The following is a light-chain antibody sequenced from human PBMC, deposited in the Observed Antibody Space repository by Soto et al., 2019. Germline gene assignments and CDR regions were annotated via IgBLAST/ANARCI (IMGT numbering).Light chain of an antibody. V-gene: IGLV1-44*01. CDR2: TNT. CDR1: SSNIGSNT. J-gene: IGLJ7*01. Sequence: QLVLTQPPSASGTPGQRVTISCSGSSSNIGSNTVNWYQQLPGTAPKLLIETNTQRPSGVPDRFSGSKSGTSASLAISGLQSEDEADYYCAAWDDSLNGAVFGGGTQLTVL. CDR3: AAWDDSLNGAV.